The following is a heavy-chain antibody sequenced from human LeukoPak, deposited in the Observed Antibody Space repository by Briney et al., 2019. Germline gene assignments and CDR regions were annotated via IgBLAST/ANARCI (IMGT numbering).Heavy chain of an antibody. CDR2: VIPIYGTP. CDR1: GGSFSTSG. J-gene: IGHJ6*02. V-gene: IGHV1-69*05. Sequence: SVKVSCKASGGSFSTSGFSWVRQAPGQGLEWMGGVIPIYGTPSYAQKFRGRVTITTDESTSTAYMELSSLRSEDTAVYYCARDHWGIVANGYDYFYYDMGVWGQGTTVTVSS. D-gene: IGHD7-27*01. CDR3: ARDHWGIVANGYDYFYYDMGV.